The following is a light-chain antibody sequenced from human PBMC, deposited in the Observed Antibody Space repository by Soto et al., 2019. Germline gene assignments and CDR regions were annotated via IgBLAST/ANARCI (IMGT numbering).Light chain of an antibody. J-gene: IGKJ4*01. CDR1: QGISSA. V-gene: IGKV1-13*02. Sequence: AIQLTQSPSSLSASVGDRVTITCRASQGISSALAWYQQKPGKGPKLLIYDASILQSAVPSRFSGSGSGADFTLTISSLQPEDFATYYCQQFKSYPLTFGGGTKVDIK. CDR3: QQFKSYPLT. CDR2: DAS.